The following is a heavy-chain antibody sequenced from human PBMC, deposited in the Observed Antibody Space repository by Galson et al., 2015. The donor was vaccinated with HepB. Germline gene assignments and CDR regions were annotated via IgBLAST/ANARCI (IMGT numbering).Heavy chain of an antibody. CDR2: IYWDDDK. Sequence: PALVKPTQTLTLTCTFSGFSLSTSGVGVGWIRQPPGKVLEWLALIYWDDDKRYSPSLKSRLTITKDTSKNQVVLTMTNMDPVDTATYYCAHVQTELGYCSGGSCYRWDYWGQGTLVTVSS. V-gene: IGHV2-5*02. CDR1: GFSLSTSGVG. D-gene: IGHD2-15*01. J-gene: IGHJ4*02. CDR3: AHVQTELGYCSGGSCYRWDY.